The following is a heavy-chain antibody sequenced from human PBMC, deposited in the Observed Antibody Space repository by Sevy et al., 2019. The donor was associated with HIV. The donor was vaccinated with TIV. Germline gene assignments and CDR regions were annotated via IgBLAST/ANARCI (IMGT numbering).Heavy chain of an antibody. J-gene: IGHJ4*02. V-gene: IGHV1-18*01. CDR1: GYTFTSYG. Sequence: ASVKVSCKASGYTFTSYGISWVRQAPGQGLEWMGWISAYNGNTNYAQKLQGRVTMTTDTSTSTAYMELRSLRSDETAVYYCARDYRGAAAGRDYFDYWGQGTLVTVSS. CDR2: ISAYNGNT. D-gene: IGHD6-13*01. CDR3: ARDYRGAAAGRDYFDY.